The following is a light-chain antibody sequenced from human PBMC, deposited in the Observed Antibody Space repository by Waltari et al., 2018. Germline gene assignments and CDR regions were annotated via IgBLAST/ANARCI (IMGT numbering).Light chain of an antibody. Sequence: QSVLTQPPSVSGAPGQRVTISCTGSSSNIGAGYDVHWYQQLPGTAPKLLIYGTSNRPSGGPDRFAGSKSGTSASRAITGLQAEDEADYYCQSYDSSLSGWVFGGGTKLTVL. J-gene: IGLJ3*02. CDR1: SSNIGAGYD. V-gene: IGLV1-40*01. CDR3: QSYDSSLSGWV. CDR2: GTS.